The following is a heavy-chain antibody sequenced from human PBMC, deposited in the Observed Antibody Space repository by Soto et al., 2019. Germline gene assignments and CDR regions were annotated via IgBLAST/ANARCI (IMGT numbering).Heavy chain of an antibody. CDR2: IYYSGST. J-gene: IGHJ6*02. CDR3: ASVSAAQYYYGMDA. CDR1: GGSISSGGYY. D-gene: IGHD4-4*01. Sequence: SETLSLTCTVSGGSISSGGYYWSWIRQHPGKGLEWIGYIYYSGSTYYNPSLKSRFTISRDNAKNTLYLQMHSVRDEDTAVYYCASVSAAQYYYGMDAWGQGPTVTVSS. V-gene: IGHV4-31*03.